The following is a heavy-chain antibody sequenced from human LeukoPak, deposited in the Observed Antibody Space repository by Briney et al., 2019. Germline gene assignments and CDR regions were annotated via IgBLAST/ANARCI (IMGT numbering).Heavy chain of an antibody. V-gene: IGHV3-74*01. CDR3: SRDFHGYYDH. Sequence: GGSLRLSCAATGSTLSGYWIHWVRQAPEKGLVWVARINPDGSSTSYADPVKGRFTISRDNAKDTLYLQMNSLRAEDTALYYCSRDFHGYYDHWGQGTLVTVSS. J-gene: IGHJ4*02. D-gene: IGHD3-22*01. CDR2: INPDGSST. CDR1: GSTLSGYW.